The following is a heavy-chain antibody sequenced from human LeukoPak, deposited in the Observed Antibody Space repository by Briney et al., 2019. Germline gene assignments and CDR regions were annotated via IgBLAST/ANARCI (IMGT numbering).Heavy chain of an antibody. CDR1: GFTFSSYW. CDR2: INSDGSST. Sequence: GGSLILSCAASGFTFSSYWMHWVRQAPGKGLVWVSRINSDGSSTSYADSVKGRFTISRDNAKNTLYLQMNSLRAEDTAVYYCAREKYSSSFIDYWGQGTLVTVSS. D-gene: IGHD6-13*01. J-gene: IGHJ4*02. V-gene: IGHV3-74*01. CDR3: AREKYSSSFIDY.